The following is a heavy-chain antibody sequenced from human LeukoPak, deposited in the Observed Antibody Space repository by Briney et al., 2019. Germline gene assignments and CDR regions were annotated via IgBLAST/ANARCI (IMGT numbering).Heavy chain of an antibody. J-gene: IGHJ6*02. CDR2: ISYDGSNK. V-gene: IGHV3-30*18. CDR3: AKDLDGDSTYYYGMDV. D-gene: IGHD4-17*01. Sequence: PGGSLRLSCAASGFTFSSYGMHWVRQAPGKGLEWVAVISYDGSNKYYADSVKGRSTISRDNSKNTLYLQMNSLRAEDTAVYYCAKDLDGDSTYYYGMDVWGQGTTVTVSS. CDR1: GFTFSSYG.